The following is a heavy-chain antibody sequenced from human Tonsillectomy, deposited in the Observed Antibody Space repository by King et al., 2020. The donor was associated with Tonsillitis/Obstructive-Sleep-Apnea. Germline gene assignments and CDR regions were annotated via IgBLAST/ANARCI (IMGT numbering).Heavy chain of an antibody. CDR3: AKVEREYCSPTTCQFNS. Sequence: QLVQSGGGLVQPGRSLRLSCAASGFTFDDYAMHWVRQPPGKGLEWVSGISWNGGTIIYADSVKGRFTISRDNAKNSLYLQMNSLGPEDTAFYYCAKVEREYCSPTTCQFNSGGKGTL. D-gene: IGHD2-2*01. CDR1: GFTFDDYA. V-gene: IGHV3-9*01. J-gene: IGHJ4*02. CDR2: ISWNGGTI.